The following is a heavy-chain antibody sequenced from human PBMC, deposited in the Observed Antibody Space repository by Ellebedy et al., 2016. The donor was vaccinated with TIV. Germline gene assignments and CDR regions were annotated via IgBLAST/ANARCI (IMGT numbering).Heavy chain of an antibody. J-gene: IGHJ6*02. CDR3: ARGGYQLLAYYYYGMDV. V-gene: IGHV4-34*01. CDR1: GGSFSGYY. Sequence: SETLSLXXAVYGGSFSGYYWSWIRQPPGKGLEWIGEINHSGSTNYNPSLKSRVTISVDTSKNQFSLKLSSVTAADTALYYCARGGYQLLAYYYYGMDVWGQGTTVTVSS. D-gene: IGHD2-2*01. CDR2: INHSGST.